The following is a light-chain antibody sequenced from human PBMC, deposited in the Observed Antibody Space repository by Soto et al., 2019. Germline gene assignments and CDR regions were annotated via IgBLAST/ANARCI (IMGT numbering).Light chain of an antibody. CDR2: GNS. CDR3: QSYDSTLSGSG. CDR1: SSNIGAGYD. J-gene: IGLJ3*02. V-gene: IGLV1-40*01. Sequence: QLVLTQPPSVSGAPGQRVTMSCTGSSSNIGAGYDVHWYQQLPGTAPKLLIYGNSNRPSGVPDRFSGSKSGTSASLAITGLQAEDEADYYCQSYDSTLSGSGFGGGTKLTVL.